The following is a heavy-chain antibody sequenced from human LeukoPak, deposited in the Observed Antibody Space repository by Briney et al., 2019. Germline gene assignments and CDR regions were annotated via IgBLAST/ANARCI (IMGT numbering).Heavy chain of an antibody. CDR1: GFTLSSYT. CDR3: AHYDSSAYHAFDI. J-gene: IGHJ3*02. V-gene: IGHV3-48*04. D-gene: IGHD3-22*01. CDR2: ISSSGSTI. Sequence: GGSLRLSCAASGFTLSSYTMNWVRQAPGKGLEWLSYISSSGSTIYYADSVKGRFTISRDNAKNTLYLQMNSLRAEDTAVYYCAHYDSSAYHAFDIWGQGTMVTVSS.